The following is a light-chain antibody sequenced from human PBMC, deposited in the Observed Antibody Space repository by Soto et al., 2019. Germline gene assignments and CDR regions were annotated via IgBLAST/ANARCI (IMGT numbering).Light chain of an antibody. V-gene: IGLV4-69*01. Sequence: QLVLTQSPSASASLGASVKLTCTLSSGHSSYDIAWHQQQPEKGPRFLMKVSRDGSHTKGAGIPDRFSASSSGAERYLTISSLQSDDEADYYGQTGGAFGGGTKVTVL. CDR1: SGHSSYD. CDR3: QTGGA. CDR2: VSRDGSH. J-gene: IGLJ2*01.